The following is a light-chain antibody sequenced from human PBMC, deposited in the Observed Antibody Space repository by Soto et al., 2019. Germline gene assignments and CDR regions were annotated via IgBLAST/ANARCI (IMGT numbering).Light chain of an antibody. V-gene: IGKV3-15*01. Sequence: EIVLTQSPATLSLSPGERATLSCRASQSVSSYFAWYQQKPGQAPRLLIYGTSTRVTGIPARFSGSGSGTEFTPTISSLQSEDFAVYYCQQYYNWPLTFGGGTKVDIK. J-gene: IGKJ4*01. CDR3: QQYYNWPLT. CDR1: QSVSSY. CDR2: GTS.